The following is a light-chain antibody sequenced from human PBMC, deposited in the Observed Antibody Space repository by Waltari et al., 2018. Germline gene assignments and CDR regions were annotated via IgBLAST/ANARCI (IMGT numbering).Light chain of an antibody. J-gene: IGKJ4*01. Sequence: EIVLTQSPATLSLSPGERATLSCRASQSISTYLAWYQQQPGQAPRLLIYDALNRATDIPARFSGSGSGTDFTLTISSLDPEDFAVYYCQHRSSWLLTFGGGTKVEIK. CDR2: DAL. CDR1: QSISTY. V-gene: IGKV3-11*01. CDR3: QHRSSWLLT.